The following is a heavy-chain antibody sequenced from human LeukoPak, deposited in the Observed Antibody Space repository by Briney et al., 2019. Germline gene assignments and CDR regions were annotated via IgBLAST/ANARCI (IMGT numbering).Heavy chain of an antibody. D-gene: IGHD3-10*01. Sequence: GGSLRLSCAASGFTFSDYYMSWMRQAPGKGLEWVSYISSNGNTIYYADSVKGRFTISRDNAKNSLYLQVNSLRAEDTAVYFCAREVDGSGSSDGDYWGQGTLVTVSS. V-gene: IGHV3-11*01. CDR2: ISSNGNTI. CDR3: AREVDGSGSSDGDY. CDR1: GFTFSDYY. J-gene: IGHJ4*02.